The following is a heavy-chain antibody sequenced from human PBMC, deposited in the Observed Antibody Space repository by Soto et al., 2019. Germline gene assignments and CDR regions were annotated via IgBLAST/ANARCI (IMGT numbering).Heavy chain of an antibody. CDR1: GFMFSDHY. Sequence: EVQLVESGGGLVQPGGSLKLSCAASGFMFSDHYMAWVRQAPGKGLEWVCRIRNRANSYATEYAASVRGRFTFSRDDSKNSLYLQMNSLKTEDTAVYYCAREKLGGYSYGPNFDHCGQGTLVTVSS. CDR3: AREKLGGYSYGPNFDH. J-gene: IGHJ4*02. D-gene: IGHD5-18*01. V-gene: IGHV3-72*01. CDR2: IRNRANSYAT.